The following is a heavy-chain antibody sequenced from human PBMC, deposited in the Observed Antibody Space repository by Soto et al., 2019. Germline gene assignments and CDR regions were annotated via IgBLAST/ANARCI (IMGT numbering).Heavy chain of an antibody. CDR3: ARPGIRFGNKMDV. D-gene: IGHD3-10*01. J-gene: IGHJ6*02. Sequence: PSETLSLTCSVSGGSISSSNYYWGWIRQPPGNGLEWIASMYYTGSTYYNPSLRSRVTISLDTSKKQFSLKLSSVTAADTAVYYCARPGIRFGNKMDVWGQGTTVTVSS. CDR2: MYYTGST. V-gene: IGHV4-39*07. CDR1: GGSISSSNYY.